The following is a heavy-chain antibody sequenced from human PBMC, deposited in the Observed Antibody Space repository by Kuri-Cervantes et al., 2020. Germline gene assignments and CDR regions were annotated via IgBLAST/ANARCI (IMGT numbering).Heavy chain of an antibody. D-gene: IGHD3-10*01. J-gene: IGHJ4*02. Sequence: ASVKVSCKASGYTFTGYYMHWVRQAPGQGLEWMGWINPNSGNTGYAQKFQGRVTMTRNTSISTAYMELSSLRSEDTAVYYCARGAYGSGSYYLVMGLDYWGQGTLVTVSS. CDR2: INPNSGNT. V-gene: IGHV1-8*02. CDR3: ARGAYGSGSYYLVMGLDY. CDR1: GYTFTGYY.